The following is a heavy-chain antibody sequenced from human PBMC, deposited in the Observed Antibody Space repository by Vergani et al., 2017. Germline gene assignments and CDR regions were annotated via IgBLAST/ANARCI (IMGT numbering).Heavy chain of an antibody. CDR1: GFTFSGSA. V-gene: IGHV3-73*02. CDR3: TSEGSGSYVDY. J-gene: IGHJ4*02. CDR2: IRSKANSYAT. Sequence: EAQLVESGGGLVQPGGSLKLSCAASGFTFSGSAMHWVRQASGKGLEWVGRIRSKANSYATAYAASVKGRFTISRDDSKNTAYLQMNSLKTEDTAVYYCTSEGSGSYVDYWGQGTLVTVSS. D-gene: IGHD1-26*01.